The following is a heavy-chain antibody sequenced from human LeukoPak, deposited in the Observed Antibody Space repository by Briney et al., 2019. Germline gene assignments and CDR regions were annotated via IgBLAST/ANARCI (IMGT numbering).Heavy chain of an antibody. CDR2: IYYSGST. V-gene: IGHV4-39*01. CDR3: ARHPEMATIWYYFDY. CDR1: GGSISSSSYY. Sequence: SETLSLTCTVSGGSISSSSYYWGWIRQPPGEGLEWIGSIYYSGSTYYNPSLKSRVTISVDTSKNQFSLKLSSVTAADTAVYYCARHPEMATIWYYFDYWGQGTLVTVSS. D-gene: IGHD5-24*01. J-gene: IGHJ4*02.